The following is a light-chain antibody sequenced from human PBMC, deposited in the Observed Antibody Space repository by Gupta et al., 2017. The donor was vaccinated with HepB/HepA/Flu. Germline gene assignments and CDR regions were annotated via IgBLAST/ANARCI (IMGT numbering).Light chain of an antibody. V-gene: IGLV2-23*02. Sequence: SAMPQPAPVSGSPGHPITISCTGTSSDVGSYNLVSWYQQHPGKAPKLMIYAVSKRPSGVSNRFSGSKSGNTASLTISGLQAEDEADYYCSSYAGSSTFVVFGGGTKLTVL. CDR3: SSYAGSSTFVV. CDR1: SSDVGSYNL. J-gene: IGLJ2*01. CDR2: AVS.